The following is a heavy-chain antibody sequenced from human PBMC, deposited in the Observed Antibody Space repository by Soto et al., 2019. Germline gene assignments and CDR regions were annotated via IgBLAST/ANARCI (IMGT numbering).Heavy chain of an antibody. J-gene: IGHJ5*02. CDR1: GYTLTELF. CDR3: ATSLKLRFLEWLSLNWFDP. V-gene: IGHV1-24*01. CDR2: FDPEYGET. D-gene: IGHD3-3*01. Sequence: ASVKVSCKVSGYTLTELFMHWVRQAPGKGLEWMGGFDPEYGETIYAQKFQGRVTMTEDTSTDTAYMELSSLRSEDTAVYYCATSLKLRFLEWLSLNWFDPWGQGTLVTVSS.